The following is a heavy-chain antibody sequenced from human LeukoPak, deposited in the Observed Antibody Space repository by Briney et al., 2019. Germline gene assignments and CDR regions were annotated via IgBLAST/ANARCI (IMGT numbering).Heavy chain of an antibody. CDR2: IYTSGST. CDR3: ARTYYYGSGSYYRLHYFDY. J-gene: IGHJ4*02. D-gene: IGHD3-10*01. Sequence: SETLSLTCTVSGGSISSYYWSWIRQPAGKGLEWIGRIYTSGSTNYNPSLKSRVTMSVDTSKNQFSLKLSSVTAADTAVYYCARTYYYGSGSYYRLHYFDYWGQGTLVTVSS. CDR1: GGSISSYY. V-gene: IGHV4-4*07.